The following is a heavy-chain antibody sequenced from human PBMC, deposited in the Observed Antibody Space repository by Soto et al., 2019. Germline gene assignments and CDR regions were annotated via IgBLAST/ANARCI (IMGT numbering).Heavy chain of an antibody. J-gene: IGHJ3*02. V-gene: IGHV1-69*13. Sequence: ASVKVSCKASGGTFSSYAISWVRQAPGQGLEWMGGIIPIFGTANYAQKFQGRVTITADESTSTAYMELSSLRSEDTAVYYCARHIRFLELFSAFDIWGQGTMVTVSS. CDR1: GGTFSSYA. CDR2: IIPIFGTA. D-gene: IGHD3-3*01. CDR3: ARHIRFLELFSAFDI.